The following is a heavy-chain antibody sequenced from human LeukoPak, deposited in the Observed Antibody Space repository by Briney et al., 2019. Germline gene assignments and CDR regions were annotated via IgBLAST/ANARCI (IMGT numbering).Heavy chain of an antibody. CDR2: IYYSGST. CDR3: AREHCSGGSCYSIYYYYYMDV. J-gene: IGHJ6*03. V-gene: IGHV4-59*12. Sequence: SETLSLTCTVSGGSISSYYWSWIRQPPGKVLEWIGYIYYSGSTYYNPSLKSRVTISVDTSKNQFSLKLSSVTAADTAVYYCAREHCSGGSCYSIYYYYYMDVWGKGTTVTVSS. CDR1: GGSISSYY. D-gene: IGHD2-15*01.